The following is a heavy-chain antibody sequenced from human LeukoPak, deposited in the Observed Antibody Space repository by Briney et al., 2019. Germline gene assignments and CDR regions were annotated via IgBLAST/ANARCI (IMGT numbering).Heavy chain of an antibody. J-gene: IGHJ5*02. CDR2: IYHSGST. CDR1: GGSISSGGYS. CDR3: ARAHCSSTSCYGYWFDP. D-gene: IGHD2-2*01. Sequence: SQTLSLTCAVSGGSISSGGYSWRWIRQQPGRGLEWIEYIYHSGSTYYNPSLKSRVTISVYRSKNQFSLKLSSVTAADTAVYYCARAHCSSTSCYGYWFDPWGQGTLVTVSS. V-gene: IGHV4-30-2*01.